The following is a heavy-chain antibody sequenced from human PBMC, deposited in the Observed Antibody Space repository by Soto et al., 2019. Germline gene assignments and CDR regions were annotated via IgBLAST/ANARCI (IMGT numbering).Heavy chain of an antibody. CDR1: GGSISSYY. D-gene: IGHD5-12*01. J-gene: IGHJ3*02. CDR3: ARDRGGYDSAFDI. CDR2: IYYSGST. V-gene: IGHV4-59*01. Sequence: SETLSLTCTVSGGSISSYYWSWIRQPPGKGLEWIGYIYYSGSTNYNPSLKSRVTISVDTSKNQFSLKLRSLTAADTAVYYCARDRGGYDSAFDIWGQGTLVT.